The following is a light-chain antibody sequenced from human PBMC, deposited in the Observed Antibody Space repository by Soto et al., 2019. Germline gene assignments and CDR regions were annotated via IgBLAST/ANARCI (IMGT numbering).Light chain of an antibody. J-gene: IGKJ3*01. CDR2: GAS. CDR3: QRYNSAPRT. Sequence: DIQMTQSPSSLSASVGDRVSITCRASQGISNYLAWYQQKPGRVPKLLIYGASTLQSGVPSRFSGSGSGTDFTLTTSSLQPEDVATYYCQRYNSAPRTFGPGTKVDIK. V-gene: IGKV1-27*01. CDR1: QGISNY.